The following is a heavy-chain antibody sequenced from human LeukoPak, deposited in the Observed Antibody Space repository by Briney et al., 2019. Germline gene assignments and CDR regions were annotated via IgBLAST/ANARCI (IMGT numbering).Heavy chain of an antibody. CDR1: GGSINSYY. D-gene: IGHD6-13*01. Sequence: SETLSLTCTVSGGSINSYYWSWIRQPPGKGLEWIGYIYYSGSTNYNPSLKSRVTISVDTSKNQFSLKLSSVTAVDTAVYYCARGLAAASTSYFDYWGQGTLVTVSS. CDR3: ARGLAAASTSYFDY. J-gene: IGHJ4*02. CDR2: IYYSGST. V-gene: IGHV4-59*01.